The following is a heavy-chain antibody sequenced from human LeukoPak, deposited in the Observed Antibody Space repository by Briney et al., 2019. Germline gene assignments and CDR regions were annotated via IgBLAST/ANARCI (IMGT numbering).Heavy chain of an antibody. J-gene: IGHJ6*02. D-gene: IGHD5-12*01. CDR3: ARFSLSGYDLYYYGMDV. CDR2: IYYSGST. V-gene: IGHV4-59*01. Sequence: PSETLSLTCTVSGGSISSYYWSWIRQPPGKGLEWIGYIYYSGSTNYNPSLKSRVTISVDTSKNQFSLKLSSVTAADTAVYYCARFSLSGYDLYYYGMDVWGQGTTVTVSS. CDR1: GGSISSYY.